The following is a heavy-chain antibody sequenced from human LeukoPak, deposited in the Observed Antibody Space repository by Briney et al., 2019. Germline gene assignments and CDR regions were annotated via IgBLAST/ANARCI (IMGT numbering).Heavy chain of an antibody. J-gene: IGHJ4*02. D-gene: IGHD1-26*01. CDR2: IKGKTDGGTT. V-gene: IGHV3-15*01. Sequence: GGSLRLSCAASGFTFSNAWMSWVRQAPGKGLEWVGRIKGKTDGGTTDYAAPVKGRFTISRDDSKNTLYLQMNSLKTEDTAVYYCTTDYSGSYPSLDYWGQGTLVTVSS. CDR1: GFTFSNAW. CDR3: TTDYSGSYPSLDY.